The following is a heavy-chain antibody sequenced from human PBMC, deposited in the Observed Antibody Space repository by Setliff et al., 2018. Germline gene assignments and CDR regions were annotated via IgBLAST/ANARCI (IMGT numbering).Heavy chain of an antibody. CDR2: INPKNGGA. V-gene: IGHV1-46*01. Sequence: ASVKVSCKASGYTFTSYYIHWVRQAPGQGLEWMGVINPKNGGATYPQNLQGRVTMTRDTSISTVFMELSTLSSEDTAVYYCAREVYDILTGYSYRYFDLWGRGTLVTVSS. CDR1: GYTFTSYY. J-gene: IGHJ2*01. CDR3: AREVYDILTGYSYRYFDL. D-gene: IGHD3-9*01.